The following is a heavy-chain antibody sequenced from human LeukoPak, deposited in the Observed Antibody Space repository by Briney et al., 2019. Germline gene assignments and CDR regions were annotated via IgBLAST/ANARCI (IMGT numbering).Heavy chain of an antibody. Sequence: SETLSLTCAVYGGSFSGYYWSWIRQPPGKGLEWIGEINHSGSTNYNPSLKSRVTISVDTSKNQFSLKLSSVIAADTAVYYCARADKFGYDPPTEPFDYWGQGTPVTVSS. D-gene: IGHD2-2*01. J-gene: IGHJ4*02. CDR3: ARADKFGYDPPTEPFDY. CDR2: INHSGST. V-gene: IGHV4-34*01. CDR1: GGSFSGYY.